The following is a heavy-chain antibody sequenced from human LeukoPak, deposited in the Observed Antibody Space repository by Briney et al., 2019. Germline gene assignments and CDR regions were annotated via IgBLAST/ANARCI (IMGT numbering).Heavy chain of an antibody. CDR2: ILYSGRT. V-gene: IGHV4-39*02. J-gene: IGHJ4*02. CDR3: VRRVAGSSYRDY. Sequence: SETLSLTCTVSGGSISSSRHYWGWIRQPPGKGLEWIGNILYSGRTHYNPSLKSRVTISVDTSKNHFSLKLSSVTAADTADYYCVRRVAGSSYRDYWGQGTLVTVSS. D-gene: IGHD3-22*01. CDR1: GGSISSSRHY.